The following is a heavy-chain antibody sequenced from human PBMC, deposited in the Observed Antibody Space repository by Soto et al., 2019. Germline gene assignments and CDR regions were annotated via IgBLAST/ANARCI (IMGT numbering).Heavy chain of an antibody. Sequence: EVQLVESGGGLVQPGGSLRLSCAASGFTFSSYWMSWVRQAPGKGLEWVANIKQDGSEKYYVDSVKGRFTISRDNAKNSLYLQMNSLRAEDTAVYYCARDSGYSSSRYWGYWGQGTLVTVSS. CDR3: ARDSGYSSSRYWGY. D-gene: IGHD6-13*01. J-gene: IGHJ4*02. CDR2: IKQDGSEK. CDR1: GFTFSSYW. V-gene: IGHV3-7*01.